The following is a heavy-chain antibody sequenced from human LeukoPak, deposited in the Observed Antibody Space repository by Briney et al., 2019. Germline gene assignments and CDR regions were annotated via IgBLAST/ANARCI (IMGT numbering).Heavy chain of an antibody. V-gene: IGHV3-30*18. CDR1: GFTFSSYG. CDR2: ISYDGSNK. CDR3: AKDLGVSPD. Sequence: PGGSLRLSCAASGFTFSSYGMHWVRQAPGKGLEWVAVISYDGSNKYYADSVKGRFTISRDNSKNTLYLQMNSLRGEDTAVYYCAKDLGVSPDWGQGTLVTVSS. J-gene: IGHJ4*02.